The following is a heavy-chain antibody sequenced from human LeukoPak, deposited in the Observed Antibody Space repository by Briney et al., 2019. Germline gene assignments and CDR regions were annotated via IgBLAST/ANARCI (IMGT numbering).Heavy chain of an antibody. D-gene: IGHD6-19*01. V-gene: IGHV4-61*02. CDR1: GGSISSDSYY. J-gene: IGHJ4*02. CDR2: IHTSGST. CDR3: ARDAKQWLVDYFDY. Sequence: PSETLSLTCTVSGGSISSDSYYWSWIRQPAGKGLEWIGRIHTSGSTNYNPSLTSRVTISVDTSKNQLSLNLNSVTAADTAVYYCARDAKQWLVDYFDYWGQGTLVTVSS.